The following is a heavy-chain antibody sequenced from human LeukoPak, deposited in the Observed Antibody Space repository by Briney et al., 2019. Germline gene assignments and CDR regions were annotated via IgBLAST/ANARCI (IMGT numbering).Heavy chain of an antibody. CDR1: GGSLSGYY. V-gene: IGHV4-34*01. Sequence: ASETLSLTCAVYGGSLSGYYWSWIRQPPGKGLEWIGEINHSGSTNYNPSLKSRVTISVDTSKNQFSLKLSSVTAADTAVYYCARGSGSRIDYWGQGTLVTVSS. J-gene: IGHJ4*02. CDR3: ARGSGSRIDY. D-gene: IGHD5-12*01. CDR2: INHSGST.